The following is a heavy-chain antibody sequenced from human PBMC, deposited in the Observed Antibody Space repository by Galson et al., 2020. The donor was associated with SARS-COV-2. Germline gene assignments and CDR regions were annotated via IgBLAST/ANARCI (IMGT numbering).Heavy chain of an antibody. J-gene: IGHJ5*01. Sequence: GESLKISCAASGFTFSDYYMSWIRQAPGKGLEWISYISSSGSTIYYADSVKGRFTISRDNAKNSLYLQMNSLRAEDTAVYYCARDRVRWFDSWGQGTLATVSS. CDR1: GFTFSDYY. V-gene: IGHV3-11*01. CDR2: ISSSGSTI. D-gene: IGHD1-1*01. CDR3: ARDRVRWFDS.